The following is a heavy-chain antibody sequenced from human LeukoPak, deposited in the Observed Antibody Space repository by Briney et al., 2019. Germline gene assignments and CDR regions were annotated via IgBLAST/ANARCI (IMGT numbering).Heavy chain of an antibody. V-gene: IGHV4-61*09. CDR1: GGSISTGTYY. Sequence: SETLSLTCIVSGGSISTGTYYWNWIRQPAGKGLEWIGHIYTSGSTSYNPSLKSRVTISVDTSKNQFSLNLSSVTAADTAVYHCARDAGGALFDYWGQGTLVTVSS. J-gene: IGHJ4*02. CDR2: IYTSGST. CDR3: ARDAGGALFDY. D-gene: IGHD1-14*01.